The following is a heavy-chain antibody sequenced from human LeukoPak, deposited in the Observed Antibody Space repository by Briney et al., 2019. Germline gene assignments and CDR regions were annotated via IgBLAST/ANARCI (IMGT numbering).Heavy chain of an antibody. CDR2: ISNDGGGT. CDR1: GFIFNNYG. CDR3: AKVPEEPLNYFDY. J-gene: IGHJ4*02. V-gene: IGHV3-23*01. D-gene: IGHD1-14*01. Sequence: QPGGSLRLSCAASGFIFNNYGLVWVRQAPGKGLEWVSAISNDGGGTTYADFVKGRFSVSRDNSKNTLYLQMNSLRAEDTAVYYCAKVPEEPLNYFDYWGQGTLVTVSS.